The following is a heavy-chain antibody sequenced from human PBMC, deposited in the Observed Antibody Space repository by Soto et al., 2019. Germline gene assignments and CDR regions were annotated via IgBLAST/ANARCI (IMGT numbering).Heavy chain of an antibody. Sequence: SETLSLTCAVYGGSFSGYYWSWIRQPPGKGLEWIGEINHSGSTNYNPSLKSRVTISVDTSKNQFSLKLSSVTAADTAVYYCARVDYGGKSYWFDPWGQGTLVTVS. V-gene: IGHV4-34*01. CDR2: INHSGST. CDR3: ARVDYGGKSYWFDP. J-gene: IGHJ5*02. CDR1: GGSFSGYY. D-gene: IGHD4-17*01.